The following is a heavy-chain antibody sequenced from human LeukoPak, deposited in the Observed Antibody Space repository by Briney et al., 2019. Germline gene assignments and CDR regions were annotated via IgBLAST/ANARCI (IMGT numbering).Heavy chain of an antibody. J-gene: IGHJ6*02. Sequence: GGSLRLSCAASGFTVSSNYMSWVRQAPGKGLEWVSVIYSGGSTYYADSVKGRFTISRDNSKNTLYLQMNSLRAEDTAVYYCARRPARGLYYYYGMDVWGQGTTVTVSS. CDR2: IYSGGST. V-gene: IGHV3-66*04. D-gene: IGHD3-10*01. CDR3: ARRPARGLYYYYGMDV. CDR1: GFTVSSNY.